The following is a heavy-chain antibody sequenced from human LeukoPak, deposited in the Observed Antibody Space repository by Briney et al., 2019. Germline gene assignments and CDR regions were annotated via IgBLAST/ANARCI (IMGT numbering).Heavy chain of an antibody. CDR3: ARDGLEDRYCSSTSCYGAYFDY. CDR2: IYHSGST. J-gene: IGHJ4*02. V-gene: IGHV4-30-2*01. D-gene: IGHD2-2*01. CDR1: GGSISSGGYY. Sequence: ASETLSLTCTVSGGSISSGGYYWSWIRQPPGKGLEWIGYIYHSGSTYYNPSLKSRVTISVDRSKNQFSLKLSSVTAADTAVYYCARDGLEDRYCSSTSCYGAYFDYWGQGTLVTVSS.